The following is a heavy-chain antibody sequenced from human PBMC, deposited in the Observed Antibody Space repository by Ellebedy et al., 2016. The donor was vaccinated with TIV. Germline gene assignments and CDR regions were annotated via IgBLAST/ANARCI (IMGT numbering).Heavy chain of an antibody. Sequence: GESLKISXAASGFTFSSYSMNWVRQAPGKGLEWVSYISSSSSTIYYADSVKGRFTISRDNAKNSLYLQMNSLRVEDTAIYYCARTPDPGESWGQGTLVTVSS. CDR1: GFTFSSYS. J-gene: IGHJ5*02. CDR3: ARTPDPGES. CDR2: ISSSSSTI. V-gene: IGHV3-48*04. D-gene: IGHD2-15*01.